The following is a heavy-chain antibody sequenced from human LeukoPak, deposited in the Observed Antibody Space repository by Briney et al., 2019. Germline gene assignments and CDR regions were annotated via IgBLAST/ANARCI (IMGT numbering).Heavy chain of an antibody. V-gene: IGHV4-34*01. CDR2: INHSGST. D-gene: IGHD4/OR15-4a*01. CDR3: AREANGDQEFDY. J-gene: IGHJ4*02. Sequence: PSETLSLTCAVYGGSFSGYYWSWIRQPPGRRLDWIGEINHSGSTDYNPSLKSRVTISVDTSKNQFSLKLSSVTAADTAVYYCAREANGDQEFDYWGQGILVTVSS. CDR1: GGSFSGYY.